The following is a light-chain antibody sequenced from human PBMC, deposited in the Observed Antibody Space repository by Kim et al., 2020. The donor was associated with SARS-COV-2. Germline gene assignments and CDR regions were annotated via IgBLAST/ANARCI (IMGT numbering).Light chain of an antibody. J-gene: IGKJ4*01. CDR1: KSVTSSY. CDR2: GAS. V-gene: IGKV3-20*01. CDR3: QQYGSSPRLT. Sequence: PVERATPSSRASKSVTSSYLAWYQQKPGPAPRLLIYGASSRATAIPDRFSGSGSGTDFTLTISRLEPEAFAVYYCQQYGSSPRLTFGGGTKVDIK.